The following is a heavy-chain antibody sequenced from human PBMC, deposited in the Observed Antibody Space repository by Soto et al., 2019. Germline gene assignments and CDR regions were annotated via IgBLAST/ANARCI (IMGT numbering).Heavy chain of an antibody. Sequence: SETLSLTCAVYGGSFSGYDWTWIRQPPGTGLEWIGEINHSGSTNYNPSLKSRVTISVDTSKNQFSLKLTSVTAADTAVYYCARDKITGLFDYWGQGTLVTV. D-gene: IGHD2-8*02. CDR3: ARDKITGLFDY. CDR2: INHSGST. V-gene: IGHV4-34*01. CDR1: GGSFSGYD. J-gene: IGHJ4*02.